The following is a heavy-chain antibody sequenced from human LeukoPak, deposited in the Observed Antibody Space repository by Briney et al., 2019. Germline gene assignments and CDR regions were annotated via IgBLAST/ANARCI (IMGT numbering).Heavy chain of an antibody. Sequence: GGSLRLSCAASGFTFSRYNMNWVRQAPGKGLEWVSSISGSSSYIYYADSVKGRFTISRDNAKNSLYLQMNSLRAEDTAVYYCARAPVYYYDSSGSPDAFDIWGQGTMVTVSS. J-gene: IGHJ3*02. CDR1: GFTFSRYN. V-gene: IGHV3-21*01. CDR2: ISGSSSYI. D-gene: IGHD3-22*01. CDR3: ARAPVYYYDSSGSPDAFDI.